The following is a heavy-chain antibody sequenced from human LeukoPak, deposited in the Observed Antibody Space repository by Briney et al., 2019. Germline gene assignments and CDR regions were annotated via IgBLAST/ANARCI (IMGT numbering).Heavy chain of an antibody. CDR1: GFTFSSYA. V-gene: IGHV3-64D*06. J-gene: IGHJ4*02. CDR2: ISSNGGST. Sequence: AGGSLRLSCSASGFTFSSYAMHWVRQAPGKGLEYVSAISSNGGSTYYADSVKGRFTISRDNSKNTLYLQMSSLRAEDTALYYCVKTFGLYYYDSSGHFDYWGQGTLVTVSS. CDR3: VKTFGLYYYDSSGHFDY. D-gene: IGHD3-22*01.